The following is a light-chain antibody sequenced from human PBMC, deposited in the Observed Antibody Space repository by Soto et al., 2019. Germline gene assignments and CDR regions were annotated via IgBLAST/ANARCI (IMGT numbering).Light chain of an antibody. V-gene: IGLV2-14*01. J-gene: IGLJ2*01. CDR3: SSYTSSSTPVV. CDR2: DVS. CDR1: SSDVGGYNY. Sequence: QSALTQPASVSGSPGQSITISCTGTSSDVGGYNYVSWYQQHPGKAPKLMIYDVSNRPSGVSIRVSGSKSGNTASLTIAGLQAEEEADYYCSSYTSSSTPVVFGGGTKLTFL.